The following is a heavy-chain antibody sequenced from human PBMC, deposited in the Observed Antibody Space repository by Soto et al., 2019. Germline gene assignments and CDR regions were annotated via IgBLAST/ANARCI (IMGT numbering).Heavy chain of an antibody. V-gene: IGHV1-2*02. Sequence: ASVKVSCKASGYTFTTYYIHWVRQAPGQGPEWMGWINPNTGGTHYSQGFQGRVTMTRDKSINTAYLQWSSLKASDSAMYFCARQDVVTNPLRGVYFDIWGQGALVTVSS. J-gene: IGHJ4*02. CDR3: ARQDVVTNPLRGVYFDI. CDR1: GYTFTTYY. D-gene: IGHD2-15*01. CDR2: INPNTGGT.